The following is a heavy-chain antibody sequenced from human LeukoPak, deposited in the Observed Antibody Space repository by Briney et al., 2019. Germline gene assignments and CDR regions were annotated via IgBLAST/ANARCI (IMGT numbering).Heavy chain of an antibody. CDR2: ISSSSGYI. D-gene: IGHD6-13*01. CDR1: GFTFSSYN. J-gene: IGHJ5*02. Sequence: GGSLRLSCAASGFTFSSYNMNWVRQAPGKGLEWVSSISSSSGYIYYADSVMGRFTISRDNAKNSLYLQMNSLRAEDTAVYYCARDRSGSSWDNWFDPWGQGTLVTVSS. V-gene: IGHV3-21*01. CDR3: ARDRSGSSWDNWFDP.